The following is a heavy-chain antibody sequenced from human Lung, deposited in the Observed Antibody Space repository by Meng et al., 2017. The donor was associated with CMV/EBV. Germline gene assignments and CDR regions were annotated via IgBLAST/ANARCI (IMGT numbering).Heavy chain of an antibody. V-gene: IGHV3-11*04. Sequence: LTCAASGFRFSDYYMTWIRQAPGKALEWVSYISSSYAVDYADSLKGRFTISRDNAKNSMYLQMNSLRAEDTAIYYCARVLLDVRGWYYQGMDVWGQGXTVTVSS. CDR2: ISSSYAV. CDR3: ARVLLDVRGWYYQGMDV. J-gene: IGHJ6*02. CDR1: GFRFSDYY. D-gene: IGHD6-19*01.